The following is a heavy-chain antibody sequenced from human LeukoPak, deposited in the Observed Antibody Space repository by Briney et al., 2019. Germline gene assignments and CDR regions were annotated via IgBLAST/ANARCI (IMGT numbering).Heavy chain of an antibody. CDR2: ITTNGGTT. D-gene: IGHD1-26*01. CDR3: VKDRSGSYTFDY. Sequence: AGGSLRLSCSASGYTFSTYAMHWVRQAPGKGLECVSAITTNGGTTYYADSVKGRFTISRDNSRNTLYLQMSSLRAEDTALYYCVKDRSGSYTFDYWGQGTLVTVSS. CDR1: GYTFSTYA. J-gene: IGHJ4*02. V-gene: IGHV3-64D*09.